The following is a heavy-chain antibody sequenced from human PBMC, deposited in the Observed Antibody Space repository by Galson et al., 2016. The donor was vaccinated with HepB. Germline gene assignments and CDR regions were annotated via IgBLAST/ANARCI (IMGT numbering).Heavy chain of an antibody. CDR2: IKQDGSEN. CDR3: ARDPFYYGSGTSFVHWYFDL. J-gene: IGHJ2*01. CDR1: GFTFTSYW. V-gene: IGHV3-7*01. Sequence: SLRLSCAASGFTFTSYWMSWVRQAPGKSLEWVANIKQDGSENYFADSVKGRFTISRDNSDYSVFLQMNNVSAEDTAVYFCARDPFYYGSGTSFVHWYFDLWGRGTLVVVSS. D-gene: IGHD3-10*01.